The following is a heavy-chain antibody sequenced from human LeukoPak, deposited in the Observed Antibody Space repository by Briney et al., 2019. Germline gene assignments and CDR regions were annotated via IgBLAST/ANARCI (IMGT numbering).Heavy chain of an antibody. V-gene: IGHV3-30-3*02. J-gene: IGHJ4*02. CDR1: GFTFSSYA. CDR2: ISYDGSNK. CDR3: AKEAYGGNPFDY. D-gene: IGHD4-23*01. Sequence: PGRSLRLSCAASGFTFSSYAMHWVRQAPGKGLEWVAVISYDGSNKYYADSVKGRFTISRDNSKNTLYLQMNSLRAEDTAVYYCAKEAYGGNPFDYWGQGTLVTVSS.